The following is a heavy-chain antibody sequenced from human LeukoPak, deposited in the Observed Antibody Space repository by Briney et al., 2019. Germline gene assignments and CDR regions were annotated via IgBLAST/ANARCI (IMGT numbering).Heavy chain of an antibody. V-gene: IGHV1-18*01. CDR3: ARDPRARRYCSGGSSCMYHFDY. CDR1: GYTFTSYG. Sequence: ASVKVSCKASGYTFTSYGISWVRQAPGQGLEWMGWISAYNGNTNYAQKLQGRVTMTTDTSTSTAYMELRSLRSDDTAVYYCARDPRARRYCSGGSSCMYHFDYWGQGTLVTVSS. D-gene: IGHD2-15*01. J-gene: IGHJ4*02. CDR2: ISAYNGNT.